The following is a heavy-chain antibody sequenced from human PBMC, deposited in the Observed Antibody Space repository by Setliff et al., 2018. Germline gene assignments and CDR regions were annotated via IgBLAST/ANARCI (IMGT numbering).Heavy chain of an antibody. CDR3: ARVLFHCSSTSCYLDAFDI. Sequence: ASVKVSCKASGYTFISYGISWVRQAPGQGLEWMGWISAYNGNTNYAQKLQGRVTMTTDTSTSTAYMELRSLRSDDTTVYYCARVLFHCSSTSCYLDAFDIWGQGTMVTVSS. J-gene: IGHJ3*02. V-gene: IGHV1-18*01. CDR2: ISAYNGNT. CDR1: GYTFISYG. D-gene: IGHD2-2*01.